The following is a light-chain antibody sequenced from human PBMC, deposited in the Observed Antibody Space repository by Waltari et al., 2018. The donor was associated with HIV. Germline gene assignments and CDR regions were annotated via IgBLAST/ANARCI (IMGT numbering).Light chain of an antibody. CDR3: TSYVSSSTPE. Sequence: QSALTQPASVSGSPGQSITVSCSGPTTTGRDSQYVPWYQHHPGKAPKLIIYEVSRRPSGVSNRFSGSKSGNTASLTISGLLPDDEAEYFCTSYVSSSTPEFGGGTKLTVL. CDR2: EVS. J-gene: IGLJ3*02. CDR1: TTTGRDSQY. V-gene: IGLV2-14*01.